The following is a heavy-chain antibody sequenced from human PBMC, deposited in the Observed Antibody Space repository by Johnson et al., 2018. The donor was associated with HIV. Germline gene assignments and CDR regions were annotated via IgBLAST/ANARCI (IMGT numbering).Heavy chain of an antibody. J-gene: IGHJ3*02. CDR2: ISYDGSNK. CDR3: ARENQDAFDI. Sequence: QVQLVESGGGLVKPGGSLRLSCAASGFTFSSYAMHWVRQAPGKGLEWVAVISYDGSNKYYADSVKGRFTISRDNSKNTLYLQMNSLRAEDTALYYCARENQDAFDIWGQGTMVTVSS. CDR1: GFTFSSYA. V-gene: IGHV3-30*14.